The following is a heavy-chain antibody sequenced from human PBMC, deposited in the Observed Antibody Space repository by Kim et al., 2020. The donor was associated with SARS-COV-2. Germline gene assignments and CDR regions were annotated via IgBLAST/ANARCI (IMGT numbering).Heavy chain of an antibody. CDR1: GFTFSSYS. CDR2: ISSSSSYI. V-gene: IGHV3-21*01. D-gene: IGHD3-3*01. Sequence: GGSLRLSCAASGFTFSSYSMNWVRQAPGKGLEWVSSISSSSSYIYYADSVKGRFTISRDNAKNSLYLQMNSLRAEDTAVYYCARGPPLRFLEWLDSEYGMDVWGQGTTVTVSS. J-gene: IGHJ6*02. CDR3: ARGPPLRFLEWLDSEYGMDV.